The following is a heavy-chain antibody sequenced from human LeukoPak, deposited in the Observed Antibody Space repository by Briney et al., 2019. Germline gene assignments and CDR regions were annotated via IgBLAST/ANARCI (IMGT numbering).Heavy chain of an antibody. CDR2: VYYTGTT. Sequence: PGGSLRLSCAASGFTLSDHSMSWIRQAPGKGLEWIGTVYYTGTTYYNPSLKSRVTISLDTSKNQFSLKLSSVTAADTAVYYCAKGGSGSYLSDWGQGTLVTVSS. CDR3: AKGGSGSYLSD. D-gene: IGHD3-10*01. J-gene: IGHJ4*02. V-gene: IGHV4-38-2*01. CDR1: GFTLSDHS.